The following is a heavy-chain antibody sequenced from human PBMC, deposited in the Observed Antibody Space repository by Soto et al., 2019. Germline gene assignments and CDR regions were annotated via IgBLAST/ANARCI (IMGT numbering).Heavy chain of an antibody. CDR2: ISAYNGNT. D-gene: IGHD3-10*01. CDR3: ARDFRAGIYYGSGSSIDY. CDR1: GYTFISYG. Sequence: QVQLVQSGAEVKKPGASVKVSCKASGYTFISYGISWVRQAPGQGLDWMGWISAYNGNTNYAQKLQGRVTMTTDTSTSTADMELRSLRSDDTAVYYCARDFRAGIYYGSGSSIDYWGQGTLVTVSS. J-gene: IGHJ4*02. V-gene: IGHV1-18*01.